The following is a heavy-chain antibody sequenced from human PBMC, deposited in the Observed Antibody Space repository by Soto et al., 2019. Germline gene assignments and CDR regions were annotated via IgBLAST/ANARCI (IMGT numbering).Heavy chain of an antibody. CDR3: AKDRGLLQLVSRSAH. CDR2: ISGSGGST. Sequence: GGSLRLSCAASGFTFSSYAMSWVRQAPGKGLEWVSAISGSGGSTYYADSVKGRFTISRDNSKNTLYLQMNSLRAEDTAVYYCAKDRGLLQLVSRSAHWGQGTLVTVSS. J-gene: IGHJ4*02. V-gene: IGHV3-23*01. CDR1: GFTFSSYA. D-gene: IGHD2-21*02.